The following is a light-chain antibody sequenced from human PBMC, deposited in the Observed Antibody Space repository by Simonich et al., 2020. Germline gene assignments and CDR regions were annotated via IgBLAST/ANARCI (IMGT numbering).Light chain of an antibody. Sequence: DIQMTQSPSSLSASVGDRVTITCRASQSISSYLNWYQQKPGKAPKLLIYAASSLQKRVPSRCSGSGSGTDFTLTISSLQPEDFATYYCQQSYSTPWTFGQGTKVEIK. V-gene: IGKV1-39*01. CDR1: QSISSY. CDR3: QQSYSTPWT. CDR2: AAS. J-gene: IGKJ1*01.